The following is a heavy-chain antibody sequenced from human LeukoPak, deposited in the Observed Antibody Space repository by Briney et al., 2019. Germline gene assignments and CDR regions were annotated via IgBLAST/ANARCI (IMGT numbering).Heavy chain of an antibody. J-gene: IGHJ4*02. V-gene: IGHV4-39*01. CDR3: ARRSKGTYSPVDY. Sequence: SETLSLTCTVSGGSISSSSNYWGWVRQPPGKGLEYIGSISYTGSTYYNPPLKSRITISVDTSNNRFSLRLSSVTAADTAVCYCARRSKGTYSPVDYWGQGTLVTVSS. CDR1: GGSISSSSNY. D-gene: IGHD5-18*01. CDR2: ISYTGST.